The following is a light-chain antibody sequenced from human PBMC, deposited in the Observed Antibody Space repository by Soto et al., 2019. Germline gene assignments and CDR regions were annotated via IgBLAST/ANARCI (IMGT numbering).Light chain of an antibody. J-gene: IGKJ4*01. CDR2: GAS. CDR3: QHHGGYP. Sequence: EIVLTQSPGTLTLSPGERATLSCRASQSVTSTHLAWYQHKPGQAPRLLIYGASNRATGIPDRFSGSGSGTYFTLTISRLEPEDSAVYYCQHHGGYPFGGGNKVEIK. V-gene: IGKV3-20*01. CDR1: QSVTSTH.